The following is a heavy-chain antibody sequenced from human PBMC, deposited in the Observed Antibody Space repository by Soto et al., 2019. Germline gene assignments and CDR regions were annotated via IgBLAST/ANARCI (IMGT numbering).Heavy chain of an antibody. D-gene: IGHD6-19*01. CDR1: GFTFSSYG. CDR3: AGRIAVAGTLAY. J-gene: IGHJ4*02. CDR2: ISYDGSNK. V-gene: IGHV3-30*03. Sequence: GGSLRLSCAASGFTFSSYGMHWVRQAPGKGLEWVAVISYDGSNKYYADSVKGRFTISRDNSKNTLYLQMNSLRAEDTAVYYCAGRIAVAGTLAYWGQGTLVTVSS.